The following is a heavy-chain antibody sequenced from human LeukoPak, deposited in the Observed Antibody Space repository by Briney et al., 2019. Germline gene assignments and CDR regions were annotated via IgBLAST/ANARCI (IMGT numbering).Heavy chain of an antibody. CDR2: IYTSGST. D-gene: IGHD6-13*01. CDR3: ASIAAAGPRGAEYFQH. Sequence: SETLSLTCTVSGGSISSYYWSWIRQPAGKGLEWIGRIYTSGSTNYNPSLKSRVTMSVDTSKNQFSLKLSSVTAAGTAVYYCASIAAAGPRGAEYFQHWGQGTLVTVSS. J-gene: IGHJ1*01. CDR1: GGSISSYY. V-gene: IGHV4-4*07.